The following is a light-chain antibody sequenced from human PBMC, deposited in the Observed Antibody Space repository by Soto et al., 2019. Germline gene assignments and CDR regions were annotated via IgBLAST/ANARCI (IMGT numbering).Light chain of an antibody. J-gene: IGKJ1*01. CDR3: QQYNSYLT. CDR1: QSISTR. V-gene: IGKV1-5*01. Sequence: DIQMTQSPSTLSASVGDRDTITCRASQSISTRLAWYQQKPGKAPKFLIYDASSLESGVPSRFSGSGSGTEFTLTISSLQPDDSATYYCQQYNSYLTFGHGTKV. CDR2: DAS.